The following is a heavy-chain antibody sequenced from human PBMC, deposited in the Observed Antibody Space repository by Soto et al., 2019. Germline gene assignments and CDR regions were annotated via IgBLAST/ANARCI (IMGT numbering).Heavy chain of an antibody. V-gene: IGHV4-34*01. CDR2: INHSGRT. CDR3: ARGVGSSPPRY. D-gene: IGHD1-26*01. Sequence: KTSETLSLTCAVYGGSFSGYYWSWIRQPPGKGLEWIGEINHSGRTNYNPSLRSRVIISADTSKNQISLKLTSATAADTAVYYCARGVGSSPPRYWGRGTLVTVSS. CDR1: GGSFSGYY. J-gene: IGHJ4*02.